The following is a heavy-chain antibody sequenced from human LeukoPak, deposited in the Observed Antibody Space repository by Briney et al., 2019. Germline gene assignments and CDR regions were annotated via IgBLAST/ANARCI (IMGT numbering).Heavy chain of an antibody. CDR3: ARSLTIFGVVIPSFDY. D-gene: IGHD3-3*01. J-gene: IGHJ4*02. CDR2: ISSSSSYI. Sequence: GGSLRLSCAASGFSFSSYTMNWVRQAPEKGLEWVSSISSSSSYIYYTDSVKGRFTISRDNAKNSLYLQMNSLRAEDTAVYYCARSLTIFGVVIPSFDYWGQGTLVTVSS. V-gene: IGHV3-21*01. CDR1: GFSFSSYT.